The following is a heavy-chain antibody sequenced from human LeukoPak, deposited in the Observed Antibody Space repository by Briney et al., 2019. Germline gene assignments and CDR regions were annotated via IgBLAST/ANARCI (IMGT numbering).Heavy chain of an antibody. J-gene: IGHJ4*02. CDR1: GFTFSSYS. CDR3: ARGEPGILGFFDY. CDR2: ISSSSSTI. D-gene: IGHD3-3*02. V-gene: IGHV3-48*01. Sequence: PGGSLRLSCAASGFTFSSYSMNWVRQAPGKGLEWVSYISSSSSTIYYADSVKGRFTISRDNAKNSLYLQMNSLRAEDTAVYYCARGEPGILGFFDYWGQGTLVTVSS.